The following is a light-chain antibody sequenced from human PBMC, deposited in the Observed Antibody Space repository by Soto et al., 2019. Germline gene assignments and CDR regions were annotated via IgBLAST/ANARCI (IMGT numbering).Light chain of an antibody. V-gene: IGKV3-15*01. CDR1: QAISSN. CDR3: QQYHDWPPLT. Sequence: MTQSPAIVSVSPGKRVTLSCRASQAISSNLAWYQLKPGQPPRLLFYSASARATGTSARFSCTGSGTEFTLTISSLQSEDVAIYYCQQYHDWPPLTFGGGTKVQIK. J-gene: IGKJ4*01. CDR2: SAS.